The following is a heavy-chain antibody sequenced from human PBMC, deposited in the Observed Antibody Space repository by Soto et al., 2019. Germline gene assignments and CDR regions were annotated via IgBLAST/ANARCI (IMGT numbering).Heavy chain of an antibody. CDR3: ANHDKETARKDVEMATITRFDY. J-gene: IGHJ4*02. CDR1: GFTFSSYG. Sequence: QVQLVESGGGVVQPGRSLRLSCAASGFTFSSYGMHWVRQAPGKGLEWVAVISYDGSNKYYADSVKGRFTISRDNSKNTLYLQMNSLRAEDTAVYYCANHDKETARKDVEMATITRFDYWGQGTLVTVSS. V-gene: IGHV3-30*18. D-gene: IGHD5-12*01. CDR2: ISYDGSNK.